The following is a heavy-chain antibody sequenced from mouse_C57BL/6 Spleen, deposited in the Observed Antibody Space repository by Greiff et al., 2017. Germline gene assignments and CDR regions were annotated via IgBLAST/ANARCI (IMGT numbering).Heavy chain of an antibody. J-gene: IGHJ4*01. V-gene: IGHV5-17*01. CDR2: ISSGSSTI. CDR3: ARSTVYAMDY. D-gene: IGHD1-1*01. Sequence: EVHLVESGGGLVKPGGSLKLSCAASGFTFSDYGMHWVRQAPEKGLAWVAYISSGSSTIYYADTVKGRFTISRDNAKNTLFLQMTSLRSEDTAMYYCARSTVYAMDYWGQGTSVTVSS. CDR1: GFTFSDYG.